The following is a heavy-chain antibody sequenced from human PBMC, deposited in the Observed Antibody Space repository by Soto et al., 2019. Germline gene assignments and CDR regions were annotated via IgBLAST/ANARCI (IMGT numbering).Heavy chain of an antibody. D-gene: IGHD3-22*01. CDR1: GFTFSSYG. V-gene: IGHV3-33*01. J-gene: IGHJ4*02. CDR3: AIVGYYDSSGYFDY. Sequence: QVQLVESGGGVVQPGRSLRLSCAASGFTFSSYGMHWVRQAPGKGLEWVAVIWYDGSNKYYADSVKGRFTISRDNSKNTLYLQMISLRAEDTAVYYWAIVGYYDSSGYFDYWGQGTRVTVSS. CDR2: IWYDGSNK.